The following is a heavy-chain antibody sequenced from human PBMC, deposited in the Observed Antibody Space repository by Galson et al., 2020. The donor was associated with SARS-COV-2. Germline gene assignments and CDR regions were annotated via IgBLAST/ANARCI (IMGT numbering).Heavy chain of an antibody. CDR2: ISYDGSNK. CDR3: ARDGDIVVLTATDY. J-gene: IGHJ4*02. V-gene: IGHV3-30-3*01. Sequence: GESLKISCAASAFTFSSYAMHWVRQAPGKGLEWVAVISYDGSNKYYADSVKGRFTISRDNSKNTLYLQMNSLRAEDTAVYYCARDGDIVVLTATDYWGQGTLVTVSS. CDR1: AFTFSSYA. D-gene: IGHD2-21*02.